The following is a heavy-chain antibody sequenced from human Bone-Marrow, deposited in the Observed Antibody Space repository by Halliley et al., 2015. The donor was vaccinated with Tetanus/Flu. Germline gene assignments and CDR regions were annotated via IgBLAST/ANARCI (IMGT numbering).Heavy chain of an antibody. J-gene: IGHJ4*02. D-gene: IGHD1-1*01. CDR3: ARLLPTSMTTDF. CDR2: IRYTGDS. V-gene: IGHV4-59*01. Sequence: TLSLTCTVSGDSISSYYWSWIRQPPGKGLEWIGNIRYTGDSNFNPSLKSRVTMSVDTSRDTLSLKMTSVTSADAAIYYCARLLPTSMTTDFWGQGTLVTVSS. CDR1: GDSISSYY.